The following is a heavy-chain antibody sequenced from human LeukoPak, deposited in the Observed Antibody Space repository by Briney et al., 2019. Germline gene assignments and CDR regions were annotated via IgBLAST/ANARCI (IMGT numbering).Heavy chain of an antibody. V-gene: IGHV4-59*01. D-gene: IGHD5-24*01. CDR1: GGSISSYY. CDR3: ARDFGGSDGYTGYWYFDL. J-gene: IGHJ2*01. Sequence: SETLSLTCTVSGGSISSYYWSWIRQPPGKGLEWIGYIYYSGSTTYNPSLKSRVTISVDTSKNQFSLKLSSVTAADTAVYYCARDFGGSDGYTGYWYFDLWGCGTLVTVSS. CDR2: IYYSGST.